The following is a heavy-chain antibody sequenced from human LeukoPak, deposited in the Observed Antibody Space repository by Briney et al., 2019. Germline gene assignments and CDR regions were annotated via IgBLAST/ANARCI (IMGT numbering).Heavy chain of an antibody. D-gene: IGHD1-26*01. Sequence: SETLSLTCAVYGGSFSGYYWSWIRQPPGKGLEWIGEINHSGRTNYNPSLKSRVTISVDTSKNQFSLKLSSVTAADTAVYYCARGTWRGSYWTREYYFDYWGQGTLVTVSS. CDR3: ARGTWRGSYWTREYYFDY. J-gene: IGHJ4*02. CDR1: GGSFSGYY. CDR2: INHSGRT. V-gene: IGHV4-34*01.